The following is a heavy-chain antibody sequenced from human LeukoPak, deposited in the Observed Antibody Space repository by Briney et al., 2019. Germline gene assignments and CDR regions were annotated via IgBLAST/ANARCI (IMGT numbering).Heavy chain of an antibody. CDR2: ISRSSSYI. J-gene: IGHJ4*02. Sequence: GGSLRLSCAASGFTFSSYSMHWVRQAPGEGLEWVSSISRSSSYIYYADSVKGRFTISRDNAKNSLYLQMNSLRAEDTAVYYGARDLEWELHPFDYWGQGTLVTVSS. D-gene: IGHD1-26*01. CDR3: ARDLEWELHPFDY. V-gene: IGHV3-21*01. CDR1: GFTFSSYS.